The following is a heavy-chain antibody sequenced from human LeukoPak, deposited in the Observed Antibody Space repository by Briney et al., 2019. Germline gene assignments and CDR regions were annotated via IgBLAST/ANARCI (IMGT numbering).Heavy chain of an antibody. CDR1: GVTFSSYA. J-gene: IGHJ4*02. CDR3: AKAALLLDSELDY. V-gene: IGHV3-23*01. CDR2: ISGSGGST. D-gene: IGHD3-10*01. Sequence: GGSLRLSCAASGVTFSSYAMSWGRQAPGKGLEWVSAISGSGGSTYYADSVKGRFTISRDNSKNTLYLQMNSLRAEDTAVYYCAKAALLLDSELDYWGQGTLVTVSS.